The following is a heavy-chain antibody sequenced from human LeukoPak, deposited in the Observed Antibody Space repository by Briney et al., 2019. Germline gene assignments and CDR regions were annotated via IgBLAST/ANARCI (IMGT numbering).Heavy chain of an antibody. D-gene: IGHD3-10*01. J-gene: IGHJ4*02. CDR2: ISNSGSYI. Sequence: GGSLRLSCAASGFTFSNYSMNWVRQAPGKGLEWVSSISNSGSYIYYADSVKGRFTISRDNAKNSLYLQMNSLRAEDTAVYYCARDGGGSGIEDYWGQGTLVTVSS. V-gene: IGHV3-21*01. CDR1: GFTFSNYS. CDR3: ARDGGGSGIEDY.